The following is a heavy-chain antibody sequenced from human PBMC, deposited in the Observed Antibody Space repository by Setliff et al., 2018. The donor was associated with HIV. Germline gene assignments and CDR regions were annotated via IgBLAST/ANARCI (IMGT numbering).Heavy chain of an antibody. V-gene: IGHV4-39*01. CDR2: IYYSGST. D-gene: IGHD2-2*01. Sequence: SETLSLTCTVSGDSISSTSHYWGWVRQPPGKGLEWIGTIYYSGSTYHNSSLKSRVPMTVDTSKNLFSLRLSSVTAADTAVYYCARQEGYCSSTSCYAGSFMGYYYMDVWGKGTTVTVS. CDR3: ARQEGYCSSTSCYAGSFMGYYYMDV. CDR1: GDSISSTSHY. J-gene: IGHJ6*03.